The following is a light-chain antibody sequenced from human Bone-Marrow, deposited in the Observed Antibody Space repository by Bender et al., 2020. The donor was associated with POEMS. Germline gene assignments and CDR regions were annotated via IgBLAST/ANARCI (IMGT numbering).Light chain of an antibody. Sequence: QAGLTQPPSLSKALRQTATVTCTGNSDNVGSQGAAWLQQLQGHPPKLLIHRNNNRPSGISERFSASRSGDTASLTISGLQPEDEADYYCAAWDRRFDVWVFGGGTRLTVL. CDR3: AAWDRRFDVWV. J-gene: IGLJ3*02. V-gene: IGLV10-54*01. CDR1: SDNVGSQG. CDR2: RNN.